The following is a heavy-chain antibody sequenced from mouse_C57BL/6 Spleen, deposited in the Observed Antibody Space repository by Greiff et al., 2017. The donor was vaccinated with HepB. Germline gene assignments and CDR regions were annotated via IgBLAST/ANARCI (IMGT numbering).Heavy chain of an antibody. CDR3: VFGDY. CDR1: GYTFTDYY. CDR2: IYPGSGNT. J-gene: IGHJ2*01. V-gene: IGHV1-76*01. Sequence: VQLQESGAELVRPGASVKLSCKASGYTFTDYYINWVKQRPGQGLEWIARIYPGSGNTYYNEKFKGKATLTAEKSSSTAYMQLSSLTSEDSAVYFCVFGDYWGQGTTLTVSS.